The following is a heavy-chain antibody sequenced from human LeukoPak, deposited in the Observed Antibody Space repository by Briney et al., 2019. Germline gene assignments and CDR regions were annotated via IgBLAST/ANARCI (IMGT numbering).Heavy chain of an antibody. D-gene: IGHD3-10*01. V-gene: IGHV3-53*01. CDR3: VRESGTHSGSYLGMDV. CDR2: LSSGDNT. Sequence: GGSLRLSCAASGFSVNSYYMSWVRQAPGRGLEWVSALSSGDNTHYTDSVNGRFTISRDNSKNTLYPQMNSLRAEDTAVYYCVRESGTHSGSYLGMDVWGQGTTVTVSS. J-gene: IGHJ6*02. CDR1: GFSVNSYY.